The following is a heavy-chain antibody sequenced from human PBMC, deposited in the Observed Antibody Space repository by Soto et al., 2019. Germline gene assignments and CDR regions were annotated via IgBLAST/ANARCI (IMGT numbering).Heavy chain of an antibody. J-gene: IGHJ4*02. D-gene: IGHD3-22*01. V-gene: IGHV1-58*01. Sequence: SVKVSCNASGFTFTSSAVQWVRQARGQRLEWIGWIVVGSGNTNYAQKFQERVTITRDMSTSTAYMELSSLRSEDTAVYYCAAGDSSGYYYWEFDYWGQGTLVTVSS. CDR1: GFTFTSSA. CDR2: IVVGSGNT. CDR3: AAGDSSGYYYWEFDY.